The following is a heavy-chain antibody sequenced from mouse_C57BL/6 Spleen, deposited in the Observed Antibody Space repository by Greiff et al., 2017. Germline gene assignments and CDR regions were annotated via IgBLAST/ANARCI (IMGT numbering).Heavy chain of an antibody. CDR2: ISSGGDYI. CDR3: TRAPYGSSHYYAMDY. V-gene: IGHV5-9-1*02. J-gene: IGHJ4*01. Sequence: EVQLVESGAGLVKPGGSLKLSCAASGFTFSSYAMSWVRQTPEKRLEWVAYISSGGDYIYYADTVKGRFTISRDNARNTLYLQMSSLKSEDTAMYYCTRAPYGSSHYYAMDYWGQGTSVTVSS. D-gene: IGHD1-1*01. CDR1: GFTFSSYA.